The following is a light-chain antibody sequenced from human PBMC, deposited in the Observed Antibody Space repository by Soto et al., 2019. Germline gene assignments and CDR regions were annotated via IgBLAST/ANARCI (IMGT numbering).Light chain of an antibody. V-gene: IGKV3-20*01. J-gene: IGKJ4*01. CDR2: GAS. CDR3: QQYNNWPLT. CDR1: QTVSNNY. Sequence: EIVLTQSPGTLSLSPGDRATLSCRASQTVSNNYLAWCQQKPGQAPRVIMYGASRRATGIPDRFSGSGSGTDFTLTISSLEPEDCAAYYCQQYNNWPLTFGGGTKVDIK.